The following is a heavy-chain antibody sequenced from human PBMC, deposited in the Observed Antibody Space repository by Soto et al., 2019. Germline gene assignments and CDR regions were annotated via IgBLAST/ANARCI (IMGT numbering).Heavy chain of an antibody. D-gene: IGHD3-10*01. CDR1: GYTFTSYG. CDR2: ISAYNGNT. CDR3: ARDPGITIVRGVWENWFDP. Sequence: ASVKVSCKASGYTFTSYGISWVRQAPGQGLEWMGWISAYNGNTNYAQKLQGRVTMTTDTSTSTAYMELRSLRSDDTAVYYCARDPGITIVRGVWENWFDPWGQGTLVTVSS. J-gene: IGHJ5*02. V-gene: IGHV1-18*01.